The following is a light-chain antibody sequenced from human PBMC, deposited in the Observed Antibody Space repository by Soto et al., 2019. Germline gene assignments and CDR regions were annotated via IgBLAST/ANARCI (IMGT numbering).Light chain of an antibody. CDR3: QQYNNWPPWT. V-gene: IGKV3-15*01. J-gene: IGKJ1*01. Sequence: ILMTQSPATLSVSPGERATLSCRASQSVSNNLAWYQQKPGQAPRLLIYDASTRAPGIPARFSGSGSGTEFTLTISGLQSADFAVYYCQQYNNWPPWTFGQGTKVEIK. CDR1: QSVSNN. CDR2: DAS.